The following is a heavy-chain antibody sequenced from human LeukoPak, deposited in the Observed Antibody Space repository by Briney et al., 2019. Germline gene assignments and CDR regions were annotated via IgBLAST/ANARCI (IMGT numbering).Heavy chain of an antibody. CDR3: ARRYYYDSSGRNDAFDI. D-gene: IGHD3-22*01. Sequence: GGSLRLSCAASGFTFSSYSMNWVRQAPGKGLEWVSSISSSSSYIYFADPVKGRFTISRDNAKNSLYVQMNSLRAEDTAVYYCARRYYYDSSGRNDAFDIWGQGTMVTVSS. V-gene: IGHV3-21*04. J-gene: IGHJ3*02. CDR1: GFTFSSYS. CDR2: ISSSSSYI.